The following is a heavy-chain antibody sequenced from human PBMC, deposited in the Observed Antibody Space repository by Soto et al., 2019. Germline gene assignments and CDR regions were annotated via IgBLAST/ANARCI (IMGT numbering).Heavy chain of an antibody. D-gene: IGHD3-3*01. J-gene: IGHJ6*02. Sequence: QVQLVESGGGVVQPGRSLRLSCAASGFTFSSYGMHWVRQAPGKGLEWVAVISYDGSNKYYADSVKGRFTISRDNSKNTLYLQMNSLRAEDTAVYYCAKGGDYDFWSGYYGGNYYYYGMDVWGQGTTVTVSS. CDR1: GFTFSSYG. V-gene: IGHV3-30*18. CDR3: AKGGDYDFWSGYYGGNYYYYGMDV. CDR2: ISYDGSNK.